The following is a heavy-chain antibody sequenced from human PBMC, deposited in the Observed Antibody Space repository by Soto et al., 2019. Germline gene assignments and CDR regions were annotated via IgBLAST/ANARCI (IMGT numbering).Heavy chain of an antibody. CDR1: VGSISSRHW. CDR3: VRDADETAIVPAPWLV. V-gene: IGHV4-4*02. CDR2: IYHSGST. Sequence: SETLSLTCCVSVGSISSRHWWGFVRQAPGKGLEWIGEIYHSGSTNYNPSLKSRITMSVDKSKNQFSVNLSSVTAADTAVYYCVRDADETAIVPAPWLVWGRGTMVTVSS. J-gene: IGHJ6*02. D-gene: IGHD2-21*02.